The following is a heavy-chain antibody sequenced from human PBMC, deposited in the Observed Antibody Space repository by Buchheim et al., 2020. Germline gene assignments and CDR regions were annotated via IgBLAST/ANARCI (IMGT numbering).Heavy chain of an antibody. CDR2: IWYDGSSQ. V-gene: IGHV3-33*06. CDR3: AKVPRFDTWYFDL. D-gene: IGHD3-16*01. Sequence: QVQLVESGGGVVQPGRSLRLSCAASGFTFSSYGMHWVRQAPGKGLEWVAAIWYDGSSQYYSDSVRGRFTISRDISKNTLYLQMDSLRAEDTAMYYCAKVPRFDTWYFDLWGRGTL. J-gene: IGHJ2*01. CDR1: GFTFSSYG.